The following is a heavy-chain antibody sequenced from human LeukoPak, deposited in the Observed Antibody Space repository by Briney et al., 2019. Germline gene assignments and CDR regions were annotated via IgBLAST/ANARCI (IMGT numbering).Heavy chain of an antibody. D-gene: IGHD1-1*01. Sequence: SETLSLTCTVSGGSISPYYWSWIRQPPGKGLEWIGYIYYSGSTNYNPSLKSRVTMSVDTSKNQFSLKVRSVTAADTAFYYCARGRRRRDYWGQGILVTVSS. CDR3: ARGRRRRDY. V-gene: IGHV4-59*01. J-gene: IGHJ4*02. CDR2: IYYSGST. CDR1: GGSISPYY.